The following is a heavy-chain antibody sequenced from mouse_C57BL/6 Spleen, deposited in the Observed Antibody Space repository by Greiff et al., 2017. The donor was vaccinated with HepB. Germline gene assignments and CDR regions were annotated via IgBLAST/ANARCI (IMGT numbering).Heavy chain of an antibody. V-gene: IGHV1-69*01. J-gene: IGHJ4*01. CDR2: IDPSDSYT. Sequence: VQLQQSGAELVMPGASVKLSCKAPGYTFTSYWMHWVKQRPGQGLEWIGEIDPSDSYTNYNQKFKGKSTLTVDKSSSTAYMQLSSLTSEDSAVYYCARSGTGYAMDYWGQGTSVTVSS. CDR1: GYTFTSYW. CDR3: ARSGTGYAMDY. D-gene: IGHD4-1*01.